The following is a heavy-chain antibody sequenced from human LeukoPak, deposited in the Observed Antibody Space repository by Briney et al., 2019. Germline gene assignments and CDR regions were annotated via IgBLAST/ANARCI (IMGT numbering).Heavy chain of an antibody. J-gene: IGHJ5*02. D-gene: IGHD2-8*01. CDR1: GDSVSSNSAA. CDR2: TYYRSKWYN. Sequence: SQTLSLTCSISGDSVSSNSAAWNWIRQSPSRGLEFLGRTYYRSKWYNDYAVSVKSRITIKSDTSKNQFSLQLNSVTPGDTAVYYCASTHGPIDHWGQGTLVTVSS. CDR3: ASTHGPIDH. V-gene: IGHV6-1*01.